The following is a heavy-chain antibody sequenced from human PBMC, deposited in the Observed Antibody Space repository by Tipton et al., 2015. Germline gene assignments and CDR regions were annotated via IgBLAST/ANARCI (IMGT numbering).Heavy chain of an antibody. Sequence: LRLSCTVSGGSISSSSYYWGWIRQPPGKGLEWIGTIYYSGNTYYNPSLKSRVTISVDTSKSQFSLKLTSVTAADTAVYYCARVKVATMLYYFDYWGQGTLVTVSS. CDR1: GGSISSSSYY. CDR3: ARVKVATMLYYFDY. J-gene: IGHJ4*02. V-gene: IGHV4-39*07. D-gene: IGHD5-12*01. CDR2: IYYSGNT.